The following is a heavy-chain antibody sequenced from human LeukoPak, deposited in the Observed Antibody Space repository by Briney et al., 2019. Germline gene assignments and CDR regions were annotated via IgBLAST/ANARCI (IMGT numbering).Heavy chain of an antibody. CDR2: ISGSSSSI. V-gene: IGHV3-48*02. Sequence: PGGTLRLSCAASGFIFSSNSMNWVRQTPGKGLDWVSSISGSSSSIYYPDSVKGRFTISRDNAKNSLYLQMNSLRDEDTAVYYCANNNWNDYDYWGQGTLVTVSS. CDR3: ANNNWNDYDY. J-gene: IGHJ4*02. CDR1: GFIFSSNS. D-gene: IGHD1-20*01.